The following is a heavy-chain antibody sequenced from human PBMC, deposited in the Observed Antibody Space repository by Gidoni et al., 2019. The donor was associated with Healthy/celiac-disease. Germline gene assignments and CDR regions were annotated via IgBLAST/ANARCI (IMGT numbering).Heavy chain of an antibody. J-gene: IGHJ3*02. V-gene: IGHV3-30*18. CDR3: AKDQGVVGAPLNAFDI. CDR2: ISYDGSNK. CDR1: GFTFGSYG. D-gene: IGHD1-26*01. Sequence: QVQLVESGGGVVQPGRSLRLSCAASGFTFGSYGMHWVRQAPGKGLEWVAVISYDGSNKYSADSVKGRFTISRDNSKNTLYLQMNSLRAEDTAVYYCAKDQGVVGAPLNAFDIWGQGTMVTVSS.